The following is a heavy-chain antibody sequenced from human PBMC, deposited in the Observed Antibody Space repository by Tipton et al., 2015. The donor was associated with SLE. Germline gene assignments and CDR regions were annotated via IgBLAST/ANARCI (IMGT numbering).Heavy chain of an antibody. CDR2: IYSGGAT. V-gene: IGHV3-66*02. J-gene: IGHJ4*02. CDR1: GFSVSSSY. Sequence: AVSGFSVSSSYMSWVRQAPGKELEWVSIIYSGGATFYIDSVRGRFTISRDESSNTLYLQMHGLRHEDTAVYFCAREKGHWGQGTLVAVS. CDR3: AREKGH.